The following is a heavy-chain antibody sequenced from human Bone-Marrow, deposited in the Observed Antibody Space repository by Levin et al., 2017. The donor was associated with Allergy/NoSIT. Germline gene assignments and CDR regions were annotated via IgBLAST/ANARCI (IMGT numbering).Heavy chain of an antibody. CDR3: ARAKATGNYVNY. J-gene: IGHJ4*02. D-gene: IGHD6-13*01. CDR2: ISYDGNKK. Sequence: GGSLRLSCAASGFTFSRFAMSWVRQAPGKGLEWVADISYDGNKKNYADSVQGRFSISRDNSKNTAYLQMNTLRGGDTAVYYCARAKATGNYVNYWGQGTRVTVSS. V-gene: IGHV3-30-3*01. CDR1: GFTFSRFA.